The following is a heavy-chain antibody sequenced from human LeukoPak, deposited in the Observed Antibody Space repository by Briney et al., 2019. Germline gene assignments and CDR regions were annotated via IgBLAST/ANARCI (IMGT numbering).Heavy chain of an antibody. Sequence: PSETLSLTCTVSGGSISSSSYYWGWIRQPPGKWLEWIGRIYYSGSTYYNPSLNSRGTISVYTSQNRFSLKLSSVTAADTAVYYCARQMMGFVVVVAAIPPHFDYWGQGTLVTVSS. CDR3: ARQMMGFVVVVAAIPPHFDY. CDR1: GGSISSSSYY. J-gene: IGHJ4*02. V-gene: IGHV4-39*01. D-gene: IGHD2-15*01. CDR2: IYYSGST.